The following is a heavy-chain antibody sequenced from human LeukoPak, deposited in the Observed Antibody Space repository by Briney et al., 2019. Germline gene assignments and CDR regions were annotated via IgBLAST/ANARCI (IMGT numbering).Heavy chain of an antibody. CDR3: ARMVYAVAGSVDY. CDR2: IYPGDSDT. Sequence: GESLKISCKGSGYNFTSYWIGWVRQMPGKGLEWMGIIYPGDSDTRYSPSFQGQVTISADKSISTAYLQWSSLKASDTAMYYCARMVYAVAGSVDYWGQGTLVTVSS. D-gene: IGHD6-19*01. J-gene: IGHJ4*02. V-gene: IGHV5-51*01. CDR1: GYNFTSYW.